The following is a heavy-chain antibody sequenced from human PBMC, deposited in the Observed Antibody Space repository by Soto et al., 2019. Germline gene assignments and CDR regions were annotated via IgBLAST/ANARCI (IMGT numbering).Heavy chain of an antibody. D-gene: IGHD1-26*01. CDR2: IYYSGAT. CDR1: GDSISISSCY. CDR3: ARLAYSGYLQT. Sequence: SETLSLTCDVSGDSISISSCYWGWIRQPPGKGLEWIASIYYSGATYYNPSLQSRVTISVDTSNNRFSLTLSSLTAADTAVYFCARLAYSGYLQTWGQGSLVTVSS. J-gene: IGHJ1*01. V-gene: IGHV4-39*02.